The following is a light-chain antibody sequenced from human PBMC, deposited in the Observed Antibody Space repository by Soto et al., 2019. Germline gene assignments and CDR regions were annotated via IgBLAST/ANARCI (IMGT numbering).Light chain of an antibody. V-gene: IGLV2-14*01. CDR1: SSDVGNYNY. Sequence: QSALTQPASVSGSPGQSITISCTGTSSDVGNYNYVSWYQLHPGKAPKLMIYEVTNRPSGVSDRFSGSESGNTASLTVSGLQAEDEGDYYCSSYVRSSSSWVFGGGTKLTVL. CDR3: SSYVRSSSSWV. J-gene: IGLJ3*02. CDR2: EVT.